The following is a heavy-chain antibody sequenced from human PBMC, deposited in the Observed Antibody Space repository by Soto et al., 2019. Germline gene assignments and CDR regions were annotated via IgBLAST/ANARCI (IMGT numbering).Heavy chain of an antibody. Sequence: QVQLQESGPGLVKPSGTLSLTCAVSGGSISTSNWWAWVRQSPGKGLEWLGEVYHSGDTNYNTSLKSRVTVSVDYPKNQFSLKLTSVTAADTAVYFCARSRYFDWLPLDSWGQGTLVTVSS. CDR2: VYHSGDT. CDR1: GGSISTSNW. J-gene: IGHJ4*02. D-gene: IGHD3-9*01. CDR3: ARSRYFDWLPLDS. V-gene: IGHV4-4*02.